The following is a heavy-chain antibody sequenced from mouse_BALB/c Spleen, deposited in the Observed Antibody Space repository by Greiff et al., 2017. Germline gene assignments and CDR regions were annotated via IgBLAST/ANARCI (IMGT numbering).Heavy chain of an antibody. CDR2: ISSGGSYT. J-gene: IGHJ1*01. D-gene: IGHD6-2*01. Sequence: DVKLVESGGDLVKPGGSLKLSCAASGFTFSSYGMSWVRQTPDKRLEWVATISSGGSYTYYPDSVKGRFTISRDNAKNTLYLQMSSLKSEDTAMYYCTKLSGYFDVWGAGTTVTVSS. CDR3: TKLSGYFDV. V-gene: IGHV5-6*02. CDR1: GFTFSSYG.